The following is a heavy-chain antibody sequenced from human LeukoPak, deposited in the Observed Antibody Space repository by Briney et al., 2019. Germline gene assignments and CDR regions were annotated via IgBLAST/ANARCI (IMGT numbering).Heavy chain of an antibody. CDR1: GYTFTSYG. CDR2: ISAYNGNT. D-gene: IGHD3-10*01. V-gene: IGHV1-18*01. CDR3: ARGGCMVRGETTLHYYKGCYYYMDV. J-gene: IGHJ6*03. Sequence: ASVKVSCKASGYTFTSYGISWVRQAPGQGLEWMGWISAYNGNTNYAQKLQGRVTMTTDTSTSTAYMELRSLRSDDTAVYYCARGGCMVRGETTLHYYKGCYYYMDVWGKGTTVTVSS.